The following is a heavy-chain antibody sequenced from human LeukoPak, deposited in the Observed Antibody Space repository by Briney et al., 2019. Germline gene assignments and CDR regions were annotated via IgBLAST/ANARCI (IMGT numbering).Heavy chain of an antibody. Sequence: GGSLRLSCAACGSTFSSYAMSWVRQAPGKGLEWVSAISGSGGSTYYADSVKGRFTISRDNSKNTLYLQMNSLRAEDTAVYYCRGEGSSSSFDYWGQGTLVTVSS. CDR1: GSTFSSYA. J-gene: IGHJ4*02. V-gene: IGHV3-23*01. CDR2: ISGSGGST. D-gene: IGHD6-6*01. CDR3: RGEGSSSSFDY.